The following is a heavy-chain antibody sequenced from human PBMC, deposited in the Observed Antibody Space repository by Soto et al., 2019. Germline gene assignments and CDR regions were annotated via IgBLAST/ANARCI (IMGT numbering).Heavy chain of an antibody. Sequence: ASVKVSCKASGYTFTSYCISWVRQAPGQGLEWMGWISAYNGNTNYAQKLQGRVTMTTDTSTSTAYMELRSLRSDDTAVYYCASSLGYCSSTSCYAFDYWGQGTLVTVSS. V-gene: IGHV1-18*01. J-gene: IGHJ4*02. CDR2: ISAYNGNT. D-gene: IGHD2-2*01. CDR3: ASSLGYCSSTSCYAFDY. CDR1: GYTFTSYC.